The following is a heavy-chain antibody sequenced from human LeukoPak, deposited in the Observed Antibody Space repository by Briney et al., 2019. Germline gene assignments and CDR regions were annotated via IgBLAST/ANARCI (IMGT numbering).Heavy chain of an antibody. D-gene: IGHD2-2*01. V-gene: IGHV3-9*01. J-gene: IGHJ6*02. CDR1: GSTFDDYA. Sequence: GGSLRLSCAPSGSTFDDYAMHWVRQAPGKGLEWVSGISWISGSISYADSVKGRFTISRENAKNSLYLQMSSLRAEDTALYYCAKDMLRVPAAIMCYYYYYGMDVWGQGTTVTVSS. CDR2: ISWISGSI. CDR3: AKDMLRVPAAIMCYYYYYGMDV.